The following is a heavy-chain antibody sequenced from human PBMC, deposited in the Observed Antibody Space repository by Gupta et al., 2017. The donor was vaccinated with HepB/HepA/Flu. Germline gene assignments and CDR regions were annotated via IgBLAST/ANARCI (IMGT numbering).Heavy chain of an antibody. V-gene: IGHV3-66*01. CDR1: GFTVSRTY. J-gene: IGHJ2*01. CDR3: ARGFLEWSLGWWYRDL. Sequence: EVQLVESGGDLVQPGGSLRLSCPASGFTVSRTYMTWVRQAPGKGLEWVSTIYSGGNTYYADSVKGRVSISRDNSNNTLFLHMKNLRAEDTAVYYWARGFLEWSLGWWYRDLWGRDTLRTVSS. CDR2: IYSGGNT. D-gene: IGHD3-3*01.